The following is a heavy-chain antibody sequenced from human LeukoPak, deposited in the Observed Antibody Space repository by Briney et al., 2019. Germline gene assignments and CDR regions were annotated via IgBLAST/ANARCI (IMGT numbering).Heavy chain of an antibody. V-gene: IGHV4-31*03. Sequence: PSETLSLTCTVSGVAITNDGYYWTWIRQHPGKGLEWIAYIYVTGSTYYNPSLQSRVTMSLDTSKNQFSLELKSVTAADTAVYYCARAVKQVVVRFDYWGQGTLVTVSS. CDR3: ARAVKQVVVRFDY. D-gene: IGHD2-15*01. CDR2: IYVTGST. CDR1: GVAITNDGYY. J-gene: IGHJ4*02.